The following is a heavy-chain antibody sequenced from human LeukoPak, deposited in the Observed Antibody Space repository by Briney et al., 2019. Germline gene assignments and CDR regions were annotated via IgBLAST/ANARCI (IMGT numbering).Heavy chain of an antibody. CDR1: GGSINSYY. J-gene: IGHJ4*02. D-gene: IGHD3-3*01. V-gene: IGHV4-59*08. CDR3: ARFFWSGSKGLDY. Sequence: SETLSLTCTVSGGSINSYYWSWIRQPPGKGLEWIGYIYYSGSTIYNPSLKSRVTISVDTSKNQFSLKLSSVTAADTAVYYCARFFWSGSKGLDYWGQGTLVTVSS. CDR2: IYYSGST.